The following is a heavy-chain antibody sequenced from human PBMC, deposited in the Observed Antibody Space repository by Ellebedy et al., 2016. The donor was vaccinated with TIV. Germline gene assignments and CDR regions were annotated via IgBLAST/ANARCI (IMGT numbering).Heavy chain of an antibody. CDR2: IKMETEGGTT. CDR1: GFSFNNGW. V-gene: IGHV3-15*01. CDR3: STYTVGDDS. J-gene: IGHJ4*02. D-gene: IGHD5-12*01. Sequence: GESLKISCTASGFSFNNGWMNWVRQTPGKGPEWVGHIKMETEGGTTDYAAPVKGRFTISRDDLKDILYLQMNNLTIEDTGVYYCSTYTVGDDSWGQGTLVTVSS.